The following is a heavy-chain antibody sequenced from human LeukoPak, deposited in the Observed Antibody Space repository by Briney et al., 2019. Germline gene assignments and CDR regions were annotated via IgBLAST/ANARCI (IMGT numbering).Heavy chain of an antibody. CDR3: ASTYYYEYYFDY. CDR2: IYYSGST. CDR1: GGSISSGDYY. Sequence: PSETLSLTCTVSGGSISSGDYYWSWIRQPPGKGLERIGYIYYSGSTYYNPSLKSRVTISVDTSKNQFSLKLSSVTAADTAVYYCASTYYYEYYFDYWGQGTLVTVSS. V-gene: IGHV4-30-4*01. D-gene: IGHD3-22*01. J-gene: IGHJ4*02.